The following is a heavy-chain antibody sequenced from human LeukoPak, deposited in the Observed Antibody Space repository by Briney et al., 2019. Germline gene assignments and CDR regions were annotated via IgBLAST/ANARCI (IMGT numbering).Heavy chain of an antibody. J-gene: IGHJ5*02. CDR1: GFTFSTYS. CDR3: ARDGGRGYSSRLFDP. D-gene: IGHD6-13*01. Sequence: GGSLRLSCAGSGFTFSTYSMNWVRQAPGKGLEWVSYISSSSHNIYYADSVKGRFTVSRDNAKNSLFLQMNSLRAEDTAVYYCARDGGRGYSSRLFDPWGQGTLVTVSS. V-gene: IGHV3-48*01. CDR2: ISSSSHNI.